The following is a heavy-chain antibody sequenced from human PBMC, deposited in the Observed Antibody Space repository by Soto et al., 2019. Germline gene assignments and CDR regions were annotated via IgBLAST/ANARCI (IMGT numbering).Heavy chain of an antibody. V-gene: IGHV4-34*01. CDR1: GGSFSGCY. J-gene: IGHJ4*02. D-gene: IGHD5-12*01. CDR3: ARGRQEATIPFDY. Sequence: QVQLQQWGAGLLKPSETLSLTCAVYGGSFSGCYWSWIRQPPGKGLEWIGEINHSGSTNYNPSLKSRVTISVDTSKNQFSLKLSSVTAADTAVYYCARGRQEATIPFDYWGQGTLVTVSS. CDR2: INHSGST.